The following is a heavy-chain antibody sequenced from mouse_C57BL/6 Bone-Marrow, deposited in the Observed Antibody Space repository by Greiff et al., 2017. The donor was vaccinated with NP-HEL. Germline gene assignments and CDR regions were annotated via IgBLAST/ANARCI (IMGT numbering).Heavy chain of an antibody. J-gene: IGHJ1*03. V-gene: IGHV1-81*01. CDR2: IYPRSGNT. CDR3: ARPHLYDSNYWYFDV. D-gene: IGHD2-5*01. CDR1: GYTFTSYG. Sequence: QVQLQQSGAELARPGASVKLSCKASGYTFTSYGISWVKQRTGQGLEWIGEIYPRSGNTYYNEKFKGKATLTADKSSSTAYMELRSLTSEDSAVYFCARPHLYDSNYWYFDVWGTGTTVTVSS.